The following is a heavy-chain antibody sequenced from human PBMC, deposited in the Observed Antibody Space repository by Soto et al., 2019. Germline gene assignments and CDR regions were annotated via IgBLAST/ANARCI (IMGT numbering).Heavy chain of an antibody. J-gene: IGHJ4*02. Sequence: SETLSLTCAVSGGSISSGGYSWSWIRQPPGKGLEWIGYIYHSGSTYYNPSLKSRVTISVDRSKNQFSLKLSSVTAADTAVYYCAGRQYLASFDSWSQGTLVT. D-gene: IGHD2-2*01. CDR2: IYHSGST. CDR1: GGSISSGGYS. CDR3: AGRQYLASFDS. V-gene: IGHV4-30-2*01.